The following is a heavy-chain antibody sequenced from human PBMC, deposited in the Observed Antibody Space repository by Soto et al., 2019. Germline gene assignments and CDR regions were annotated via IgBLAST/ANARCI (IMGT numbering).Heavy chain of an antibody. CDR2: MNPNSGNT. CDR1: GYTFTSYD. V-gene: IGHV1-8*01. J-gene: IGHJ3*01. Sequence: QVQLVQSGAEAKRPGASVRVSCKASGYTFTSYDINWVRQATGQGLEWLGWMNPNSGNTGYAQKFQGRITLTRSTSTSTAYMELTSLRSEDTAVYYCAGGINWGQGTMVTVSS. CDR3: AGGIN.